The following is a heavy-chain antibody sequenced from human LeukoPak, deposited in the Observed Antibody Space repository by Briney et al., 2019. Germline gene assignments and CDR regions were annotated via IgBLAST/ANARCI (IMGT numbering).Heavy chain of an antibody. Sequence: PSETLSLTCTVSGGSISSYYWSWIRQPAGKGLEWIGRIYTSGSTNYNPSLKSRVTMSVDTSKNQFSLKLSSVTAADTAVYYCARGSTGIAAAGYYYYMDVWGKGTTVTVSS. CDR2: IYTSGST. CDR3: ARGSTGIAAAGYYYYMDV. J-gene: IGHJ6*03. D-gene: IGHD6-13*01. CDR1: GGSISSYY. V-gene: IGHV4-4*07.